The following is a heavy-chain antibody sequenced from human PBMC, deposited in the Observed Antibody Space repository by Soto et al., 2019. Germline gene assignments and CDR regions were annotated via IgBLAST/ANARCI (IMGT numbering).Heavy chain of an antibody. CDR1: GFTFSSYA. CDR2: ISGSGGST. V-gene: IGHV3-23*01. D-gene: IGHD2-2*01. J-gene: IGHJ4*02. Sequence: GGSLRLSCAASGFTFSSYAMSWVRQAPGKGLEWVSAISGSGGSTYYADSVKGRFTISRDNSKNTLYLQMNSLRAEDTAVYYCAKVRAHCSSTSCYEPVYYFDYWGQGTLVTVSS. CDR3: AKVRAHCSSTSCYEPVYYFDY.